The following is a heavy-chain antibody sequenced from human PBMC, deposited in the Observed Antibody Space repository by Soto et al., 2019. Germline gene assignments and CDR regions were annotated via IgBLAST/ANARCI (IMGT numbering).Heavy chain of an antibody. V-gene: IGHV3-74*01. CDR1: GFTLSSYW. D-gene: IGHD2-8*02. CDR2: INNDGSNT. CDR3: ARDVSLVSDP. J-gene: IGHJ5*02. Sequence: GGSLRLSCVASGFTLSSYWMHWVRQAPGKGLVWVSHINNDGSNTNYADSVKGRFTISRDNAKNTLYLQMNSLRAEDTAVYYCARDVSLVSDPWGQGTLVTVSS.